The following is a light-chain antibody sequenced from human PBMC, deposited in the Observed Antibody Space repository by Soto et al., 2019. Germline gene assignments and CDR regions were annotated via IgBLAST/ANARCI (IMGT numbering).Light chain of an antibody. CDR3: ATWDDSLSGVV. Sequence: QLVLTQPPSASGTPGQRVTISCSGSSSNIGSNYVYWYQQLPGTAPKLLIYRNNQRPSGVPDRFSGSKSGTSASLAISGLRSEDEAHYYCATWDDSLSGVVFGGGTKLTVL. CDR1: SSNIGSNY. V-gene: IGLV1-47*01. J-gene: IGLJ2*01. CDR2: RNN.